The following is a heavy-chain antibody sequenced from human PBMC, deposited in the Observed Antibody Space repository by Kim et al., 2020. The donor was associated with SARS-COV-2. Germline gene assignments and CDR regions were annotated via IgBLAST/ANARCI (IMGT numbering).Heavy chain of an antibody. CDR1: GFTFSNYW. CDR2: INLDGRDT. Sequence: GGSLRLSCASSGFTFSNYWMHWVRQARGNGRVWVSSINLDGRDTIYADSVKGRFTISRDNAKNTLYLQINSLRDEDTAMYYCARPWGYWGQGTLVTVSS. D-gene: IGHD3-16*01. V-gene: IGHV3-74*01. CDR3: ARPWGY. J-gene: IGHJ4*02.